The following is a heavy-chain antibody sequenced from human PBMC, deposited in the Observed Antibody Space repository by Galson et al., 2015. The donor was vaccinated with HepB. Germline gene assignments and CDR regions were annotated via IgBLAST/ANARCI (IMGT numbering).Heavy chain of an antibody. CDR2: IKQDGSEK. CDR1: GFTFSSYW. Sequence: SLRLSCAASGFTFSSYWMSWVRQAPGKGLEWVANIKQDGSEKYYVDSVKGRFTISRDNAKNSLYLQMNSLRAEDTAVYYCARGDPGRDYYGSGSYYNRDYYYGMDVWGQGTTVTVSS. V-gene: IGHV3-7*03. D-gene: IGHD3-10*01. CDR3: ARGDPGRDYYGSGSYYNRDYYYGMDV. J-gene: IGHJ6*02.